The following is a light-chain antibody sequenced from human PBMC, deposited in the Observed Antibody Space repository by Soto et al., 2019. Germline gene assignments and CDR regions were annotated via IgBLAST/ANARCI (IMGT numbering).Light chain of an antibody. CDR3: MQGTHFPRT. J-gene: IGKJ2*02. CDR1: QSVSSSY. V-gene: IGKV3-20*01. Sequence: EIVLTQSPGTLSLSPGERATLSCRASQSVSSSYLAWYQQKPGQAPRLLIYGASSRATGIPDRFSGSGSGTDFTLKISRVEAEDVGVYYCMQGTHFPRTFGQGTKLEIK. CDR2: GAS.